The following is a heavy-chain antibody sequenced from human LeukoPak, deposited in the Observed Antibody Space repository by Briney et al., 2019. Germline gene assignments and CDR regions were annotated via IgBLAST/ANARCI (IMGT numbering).Heavy chain of an antibody. V-gene: IGHV1-8*02. CDR3: ARGYCSSTSCSNTGWFDP. CDR1: GYTFTSYY. D-gene: IGHD2-2*01. J-gene: IGHJ5*02. Sequence: ASVKVSCKASGYTFTSYYMHWVRQATGQGLEWMGWMNPNSGNTGYAQKFQGRVTMTRNTSISTAYMELSSLRSEDTAVYYCARGYCSSTSCSNTGWFDPWGQGTLVTVSS. CDR2: MNPNSGNT.